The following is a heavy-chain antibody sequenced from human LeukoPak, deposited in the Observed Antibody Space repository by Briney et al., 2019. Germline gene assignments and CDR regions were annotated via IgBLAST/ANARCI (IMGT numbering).Heavy chain of an antibody. D-gene: IGHD2-2*01. V-gene: IGHV4-38-2*01. CDR3: ASRLTDIVVVPAAPVGWFDP. Sequence: SETLSLTCAVSGYSITSGSYWGWIRQPPGKGLEWIGSIYHSGSTYYNPSLKSRVTISVDTSKNQFSLKLSSVTAADTAVYYCASRLTDIVVVPAAPVGWFDPWGQGTLVTVSS. CDR2: IYHSGST. J-gene: IGHJ5*02. CDR1: GYSITSGSY.